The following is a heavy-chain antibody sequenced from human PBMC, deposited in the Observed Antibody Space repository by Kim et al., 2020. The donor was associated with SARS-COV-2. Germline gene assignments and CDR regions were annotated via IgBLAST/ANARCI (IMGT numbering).Heavy chain of an antibody. D-gene: IGHD2-15*01. CDR3: AGLVAANLYFDY. Sequence: SETLSLTCSVSGGSVSSGNYYWSWIRQPPGKGLEYIGYIYYSGSTNYNPSLKSRVTISVDTSKNQFSLKLSSVTAADTAVYYCAGLVAANLYFDYWGQGTLVTVSS. J-gene: IGHJ4*02. CDR1: GGSVSSGNYY. V-gene: IGHV4-61*01. CDR2: IYYSGST.